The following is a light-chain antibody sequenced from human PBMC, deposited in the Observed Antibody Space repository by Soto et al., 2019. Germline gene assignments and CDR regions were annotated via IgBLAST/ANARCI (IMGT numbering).Light chain of an antibody. CDR2: DAY. Sequence: DIQMTQSPSTLSASVGDRVTITCRASQSISSWLAWYQQKPGKAPKLLIYDAYSLESGVPLRFGGSGSGTEFTLTISSLQPDDFATYYCQQYNSYPWTFGQGTKVDIK. V-gene: IGKV1-5*01. CDR1: QSISSW. J-gene: IGKJ1*01. CDR3: QQYNSYPWT.